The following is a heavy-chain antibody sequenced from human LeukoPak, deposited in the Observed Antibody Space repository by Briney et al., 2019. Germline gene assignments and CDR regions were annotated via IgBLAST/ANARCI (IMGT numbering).Heavy chain of an antibody. D-gene: IGHD6-13*01. V-gene: IGHV4-34*01. Sequence: PSETLSLTCAVYGGSFSGYYWSWIRQPPGKGLEWIGEINHSGSTNYNPSLKSRVTISVDTSKNQFSLKLSSVTAADTAVYYCASSLAAADIWGQGTTVTVSS. CDR1: GGSFSGYY. CDR2: INHSGST. J-gene: IGHJ3*02. CDR3: ASSLAAADI.